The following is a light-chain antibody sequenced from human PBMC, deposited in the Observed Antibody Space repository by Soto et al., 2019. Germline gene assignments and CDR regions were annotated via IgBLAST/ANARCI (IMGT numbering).Light chain of an antibody. CDR3: QQYGGSPPYT. J-gene: IGKJ2*01. Sequence: EIVLTQSPGTLSLSPGERATLSCRASRSISSTYLAWYQQKPGQAPRLLIYGASSRATGIPDRFSGSGSGTDFTLTTSKLEPEDFAVYYCQQYGGSPPYTWGQGTKLEMK. CDR1: RSISSTY. V-gene: IGKV3-20*01. CDR2: GAS.